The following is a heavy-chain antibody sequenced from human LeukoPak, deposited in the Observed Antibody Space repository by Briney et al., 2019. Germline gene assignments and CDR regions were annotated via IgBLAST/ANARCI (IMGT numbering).Heavy chain of an antibody. Sequence: GGSLRLSCAASGFTVSSNYMSWVRQAPGKGLEWVSVIYSGGSTYYADSVKGRFTISGDNSKNSLYLQMNSLRAEDTAVYYCARDRMIAARTASAWGQGTLVTVSS. D-gene: IGHD6-6*01. CDR1: GFTVSSNY. V-gene: IGHV3-66*01. CDR3: ARDRMIAARTASA. CDR2: IYSGGST. J-gene: IGHJ4*02.